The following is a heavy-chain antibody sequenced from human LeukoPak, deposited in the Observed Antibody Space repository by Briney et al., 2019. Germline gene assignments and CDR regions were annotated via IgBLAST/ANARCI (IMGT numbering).Heavy chain of an antibody. V-gene: IGHV3-23*01. Sequence: AGGSLRLSCAASGFTFSSYAMSWVRQAPGKGLEWVSAISAGGGSTYYADSVKGRFTISRDSSENTLYLQINSLRAEDTAVYYCARGGGRHVEYWGQGNLVTVSS. CDR1: GFTFSSYA. CDR2: ISAGGGST. J-gene: IGHJ4*02. CDR3: ARGGGRHVEY. D-gene: IGHD2/OR15-2a*01.